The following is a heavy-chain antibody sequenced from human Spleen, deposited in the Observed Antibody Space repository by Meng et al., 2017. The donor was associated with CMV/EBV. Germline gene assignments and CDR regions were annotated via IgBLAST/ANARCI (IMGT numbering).Heavy chain of an antibody. D-gene: IGHD6-19*01. CDR3: ARDRSGSIDY. Sequence: SVKVSCKASGYTFTSYGVSWVRQAPGQGLEWMGRIIPILGIANYAQKFQGRVTITADKSTSTAYMELSSLRSEDTAVYYCARDRSGSIDYWGQGTLVTVSS. V-gene: IGHV1-69*04. CDR1: GYTFTSYG. CDR2: IIPILGIA. J-gene: IGHJ4*02.